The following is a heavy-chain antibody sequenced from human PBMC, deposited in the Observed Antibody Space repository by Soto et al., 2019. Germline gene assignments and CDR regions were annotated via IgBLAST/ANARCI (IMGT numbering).Heavy chain of an antibody. D-gene: IGHD1-26*01. V-gene: IGHV1-18*04. CDR3: ARLSSSLGAVPNYGMDD. Sequence: QVQLVQSGFEVKKPGASVKVSCKASGYTFISHGLSWVRQAPGKGVVWVGWISGKDRNTNYAQKLQGRVTLSTDTPTSTACLEIRSLRSDDTAVYYCARLSSSLGAVPNYGMDDLGQVTPVTVSS. CDR2: ISGKDRNT. CDR1: GYTFISHG. J-gene: IGHJ6*02.